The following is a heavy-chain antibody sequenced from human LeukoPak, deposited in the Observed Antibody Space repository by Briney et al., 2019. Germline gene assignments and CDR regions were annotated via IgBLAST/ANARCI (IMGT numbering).Heavy chain of an antibody. J-gene: IGHJ4*02. D-gene: IGHD6-13*01. CDR2: IRHSGVDS. CDR1: RFSFSDYT. V-gene: IGHV3-23*01. CDR3: AREGVGSSSCPE. Sequence: PGGSLRLSCAASRFSFSDYTMSWVRQLPGKGLEWVSGIRHSGVDSSYADSVKGRFTISRDNSKNMLYLQMNSLRAEDTAVYYCAREGVGSSSCPEWGQGTLVTVSS.